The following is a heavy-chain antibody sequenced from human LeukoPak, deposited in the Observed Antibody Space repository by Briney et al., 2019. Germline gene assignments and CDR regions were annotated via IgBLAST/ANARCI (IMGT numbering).Heavy chain of an antibody. Sequence: SETLSLTCAVSGGSISSSNWWSWVRQPPGKGLEWIGEIYHSGSTNYNPSLKSRITISVDKSKNQFSLKLSSVTAADTAVYYCAREGYYDSSGLYYFDYWGQGTLVTVSS. CDR2: IYHSGST. J-gene: IGHJ4*02. CDR1: GGSISSSNW. V-gene: IGHV4-4*02. CDR3: AREGYYDSSGLYYFDY. D-gene: IGHD3-22*01.